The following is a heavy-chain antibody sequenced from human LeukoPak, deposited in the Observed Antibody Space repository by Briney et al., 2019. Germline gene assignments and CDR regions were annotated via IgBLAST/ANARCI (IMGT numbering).Heavy chain of an antibody. Sequence: GGSLRLSCAASGFTFSSYAMHWVRQAPGKGREWVGVISYDGSNKYYADSVKGRFTISRDNSKNTLYLQMNSLRAEDTAVYYCARGVRFLEWSNWFDPWGQGTLVTVSS. CDR2: ISYDGSNK. D-gene: IGHD3-3*01. V-gene: IGHV3-30*01. J-gene: IGHJ5*02. CDR3: ARGVRFLEWSNWFDP. CDR1: GFTFSSYA.